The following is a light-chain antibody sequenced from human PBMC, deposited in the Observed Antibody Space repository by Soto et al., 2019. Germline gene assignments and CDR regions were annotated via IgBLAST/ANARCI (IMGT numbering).Light chain of an antibody. CDR1: QSVFYTSNNKHY. CDR2: WAS. Sequence: DIVMTQSPDSLAVSLGERATINCKSSQSVFYTSNNKHYLAWYQQKPGQPPKLLIYWASTRESGVPDRFSGSGSGTDFTLTISSLQAEDVAVYYCQQYYSTPGYTFGQGTKLEIK. J-gene: IGKJ2*01. V-gene: IGKV4-1*01. CDR3: QQYYSTPGYT.